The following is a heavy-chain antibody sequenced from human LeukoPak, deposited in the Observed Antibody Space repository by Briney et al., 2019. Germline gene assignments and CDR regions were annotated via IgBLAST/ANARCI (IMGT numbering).Heavy chain of an antibody. Sequence: SETLSLTCTVSGGSISSYYWSWIRQPAGKGLEWIGRIYTSGSTNYNPSLKSRVTMSVDTSKNQFSLKLSSVTAADTAVYYCARDQGSSSWGDFDYWGQGTLVTVSS. CDR3: ARDQGSSSWGDFDY. D-gene: IGHD6-13*01. J-gene: IGHJ4*02. V-gene: IGHV4-4*07. CDR2: IYTSGST. CDR1: GGSISSYY.